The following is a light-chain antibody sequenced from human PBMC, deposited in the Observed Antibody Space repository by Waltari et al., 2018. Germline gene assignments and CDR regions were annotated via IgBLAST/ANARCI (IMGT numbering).Light chain of an antibody. V-gene: IGKV4-1*01. CDR2: WAS. Sequence: SGLYSSKNKNDLAWYQQKPGQPPKLLIYWASTRESGVPDRFSGSGSGTDFTLTISSLQAEDVAVYYCQQYYSTPLTFGGGTKVEIK. CDR1: SGLYSSKNKND. J-gene: IGKJ4*01. CDR3: QQYYSTPLT.